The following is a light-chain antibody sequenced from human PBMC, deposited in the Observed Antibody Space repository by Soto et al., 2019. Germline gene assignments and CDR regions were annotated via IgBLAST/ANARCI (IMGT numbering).Light chain of an antibody. CDR3: QQRNVWPPIT. V-gene: IGKV3-11*01. Sequence: EILMTQSPDTLSVSPCERATLSCIASQSIHTSLAWYQQKPGQPPRLVVYDSTLRANGVPDRFGGSRSGTEFTLTINNLEPEDFAVYYCQQRNVWPPITFGQGTRLEIK. CDR2: DST. J-gene: IGKJ5*01. CDR1: QSIHTS.